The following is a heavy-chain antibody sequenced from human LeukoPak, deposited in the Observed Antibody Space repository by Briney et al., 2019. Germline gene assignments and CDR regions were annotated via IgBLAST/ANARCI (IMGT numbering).Heavy chain of an antibody. D-gene: IGHD1-7*01. CDR1: GGSVSSGSYY. V-gene: IGHV4-61*01. J-gene: IGHJ3*01. CDR2: IYYSGST. Sequence: PSETLSLTCTVSGGSVSSGSYYWSWTRQPPGEGLEWIGYIYYSGSTNYNPSLKSRVTMSVDTSKNQFSLKLSSVTAADTAVYYCARVPGGGTAANWGQGTMVTVSS. CDR3: ARVPGGGTAAN.